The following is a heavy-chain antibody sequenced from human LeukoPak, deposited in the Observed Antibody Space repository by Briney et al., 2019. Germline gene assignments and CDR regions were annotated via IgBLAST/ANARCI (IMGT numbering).Heavy chain of an antibody. V-gene: IGHV3-74*01. Sequence: AGGSLRLSCAASGFTFSSSWMHWVRQAPGKGLVWVSRINTDGSTTSYADSVKGRFTISRDNAKNTLYLQMNSLRAEDTALYYCARYGEYDFNSWGQGTLVTVSS. D-gene: IGHD4/OR15-4a*01. CDR3: ARYGEYDFNS. CDR2: INTDGSTT. J-gene: IGHJ5*01. CDR1: GFTFSSSW.